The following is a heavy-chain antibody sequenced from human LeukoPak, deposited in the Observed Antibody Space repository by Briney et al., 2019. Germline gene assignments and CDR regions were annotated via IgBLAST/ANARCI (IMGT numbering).Heavy chain of an antibody. V-gene: IGHV3-74*01. D-gene: IGHD6-6*01. CDR2: ISPTGSTT. CDR3: AKDPLEQLSTIYFQN. CDR1: GFSFSGHW. J-gene: IGHJ1*01. Sequence: GGSLRLSCTASGFSFSGHWMHWARQLPGKGLVWVSRISPTGSTTSYADSVKGRFTVSRDNAKNTLYLQVNNLRAEDTAVYYCAKDPLEQLSTIYFQNWGQGTLVTVSS.